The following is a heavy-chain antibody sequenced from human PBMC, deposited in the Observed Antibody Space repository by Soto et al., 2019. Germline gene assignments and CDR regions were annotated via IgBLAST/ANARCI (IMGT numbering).Heavy chain of an antibody. D-gene: IGHD2-2*01. Sequence: GGPLRLSCAASGFTFSTYGMHWIRQVPGKGLEWVSRINSDASHTYYADSVKGRFTFSRANAKNTLHLEMNSLRAEETAVYYFVRDGHCITPSCYGNWFDLWGQGTLVTVSS. J-gene: IGHJ5*02. CDR1: GFTFSTYG. CDR3: VRDGHCITPSCYGNWFDL. CDR2: INSDASHT. V-gene: IGHV3-74*01.